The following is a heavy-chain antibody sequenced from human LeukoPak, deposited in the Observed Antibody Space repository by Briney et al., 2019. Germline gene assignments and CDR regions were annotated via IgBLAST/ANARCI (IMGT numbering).Heavy chain of an antibody. Sequence: TSQTLSLTCDVSGGSISSDNYSWNWIRQPPGKGLEWIGYIYHSGSTYYNPSLKSRVTMSVDRSKSQFSLKLSSVTAADTAVYYCARRLSFFDFWGQGTLVTVSS. V-gene: IGHV4-30-2*01. CDR2: IYHSGST. CDR1: GGSISSDNYS. D-gene: IGHD2-8*01. J-gene: IGHJ4*02. CDR3: ARRLSFFDF.